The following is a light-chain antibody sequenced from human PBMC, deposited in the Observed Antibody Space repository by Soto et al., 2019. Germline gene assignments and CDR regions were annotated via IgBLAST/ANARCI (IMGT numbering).Light chain of an antibody. CDR1: RSISTH. J-gene: IGKJ5*01. Sequence: DIQMTQSPSSLSASVGDRVTITCRASRSISTHLNWYQQKPGKAPNXLIYAASSLHSGVPSRFSGSRSGTDLTITISSLQPEDVETYDGQQANSFPLTFGQGTRLEIK. V-gene: IGKV1-39*01. CDR2: AAS. CDR3: QQANSFPLT.